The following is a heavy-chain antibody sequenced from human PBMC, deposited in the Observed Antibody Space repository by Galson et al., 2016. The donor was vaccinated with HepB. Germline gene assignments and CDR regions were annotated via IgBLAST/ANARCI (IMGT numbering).Heavy chain of an antibody. CDR3: ARGGYYDSSGSLRY. D-gene: IGHD3-22*01. J-gene: IGHJ4*02. Sequence: SVKVSCKASGYTFTTYYIHWVRQAPGQGLEWMGVINPSGGSTKDAQNFQGRVTMTRDTSTSTVYLEVSSLRTEDTAVYFCARGGYYDSSGSLRYWGQGTLVTVSS. CDR2: INPSGGST. CDR1: GYTFTTYY. V-gene: IGHV1-46*01.